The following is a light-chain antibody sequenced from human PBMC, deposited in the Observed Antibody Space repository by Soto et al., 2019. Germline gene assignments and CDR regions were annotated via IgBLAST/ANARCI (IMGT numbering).Light chain of an antibody. V-gene: IGKV3-20*01. CDR3: QQYSSLPET. CDR2: GTS. Sequence: EIVLTQSPGTLSLSPGERATLSCRASQSIRGSWLAWYQQQPGQAPRLLIYGTSNRATGIPARFSGSGSGTDFTLTISRLEPEDFALYYCQQYSSLPETFGQGTKVDIK. J-gene: IGKJ1*01. CDR1: QSIRGSW.